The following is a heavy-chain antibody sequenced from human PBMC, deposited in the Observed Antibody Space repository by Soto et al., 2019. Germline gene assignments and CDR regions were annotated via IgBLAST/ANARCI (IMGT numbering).Heavy chain of an antibody. Sequence: RASVKVSCKASGGTFSSYAISWVRQAPGQGLEWMGGIIPIFGTANYAQKFQGRVTITADKSTSTACMELSSLRSEDTAVYYCARYLCSTSCYQFYYYYGMDVWGQGTTVTVSS. D-gene: IGHD2-2*01. V-gene: IGHV1-69*06. CDR1: GGTFSSYA. CDR3: ARYLCSTSCYQFYYYYGMDV. CDR2: IIPIFGTA. J-gene: IGHJ6*02.